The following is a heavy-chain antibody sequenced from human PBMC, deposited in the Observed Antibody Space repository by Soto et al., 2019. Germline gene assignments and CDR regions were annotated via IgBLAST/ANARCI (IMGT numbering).Heavy chain of an antibody. CDR2: IWHHGGNK. CDR1: GFTLSRYR. V-gene: IGHV3-33*01. J-gene: IGHJ6*02. D-gene: IGHD1-1*01. CDR3: VSDETQLERRPSYGKDV. Sequence: QMQLEESGGGVVQPGRSLRLSCVASGFTLSRYRMHWVRQAPGKGLEWVAVIWHHGGNKYYADSVKGRFTISRDNARNTLYLQMDSLRGEDTGVYYCVSDETQLERRPSYGKDVWGRGTTVIVSS.